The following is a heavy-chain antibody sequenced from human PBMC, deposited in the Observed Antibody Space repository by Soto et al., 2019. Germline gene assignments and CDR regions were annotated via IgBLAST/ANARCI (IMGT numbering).Heavy chain of an antibody. CDR3: ARDSGYDVNDAFDI. V-gene: IGHV1-69*05. CDR1: GGTFSSYA. D-gene: IGHD5-12*01. Sequence: SVKVSCKASGGTFSSYAISWVRQAPGQGLEWMGGIIPIFGTANYAQKFQGRVTITRDTSASTAYMELSSLRSEDTAVYYCARDSGYDVNDAFDIWGQGTMVTVSS. CDR2: IIPIFGTA. J-gene: IGHJ3*02.